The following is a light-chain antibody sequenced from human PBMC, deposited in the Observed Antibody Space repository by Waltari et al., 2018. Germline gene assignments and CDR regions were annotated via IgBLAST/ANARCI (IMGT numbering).Light chain of an antibody. J-gene: IGKJ1*01. CDR3: MQCTHWPRT. CDR1: QSLVHSDGNTY. Sequence: DVVMTQSSLSLPVTLGQPASISCWFSQSLVHSDGNTYLNWFQQRPGQSPRRLIYQVSSRASGVPDRFSGSGSGTDFTLKISRLEAEDVGVYYCMQCTHWPRTFGQGTKVEIK. V-gene: IGKV2-30*02. CDR2: QVS.